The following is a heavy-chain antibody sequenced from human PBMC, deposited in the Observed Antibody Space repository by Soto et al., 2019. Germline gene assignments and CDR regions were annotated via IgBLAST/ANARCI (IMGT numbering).Heavy chain of an antibody. D-gene: IGHD6-13*01. J-gene: IGHJ4*02. V-gene: IGHV1-69*01. CDR2: IIPIFGSA. Sequence: QVQLVQSGAEVKKPGSSVKVSCKASGGTFSSYAISWVRQAPGQGLEWMGGIIPIFGSANYAEKFQGRVTITSDESTSTAYMELSSLRSEDTAVYYCARDRIAAAGGTDYWGQGTLVTVSS. CDR1: GGTFSSYA. CDR3: ARDRIAAAGGTDY.